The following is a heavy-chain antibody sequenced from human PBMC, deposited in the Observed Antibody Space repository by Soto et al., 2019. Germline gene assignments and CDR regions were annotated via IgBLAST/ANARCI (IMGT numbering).Heavy chain of an antibody. CDR3: TGSYYTDYYYGMDV. D-gene: IGHD3-10*01. CDR2: IKSKTDGGTT. V-gene: IGHV3-15*07. J-gene: IGHJ6*02. CDR1: GFTFSNAW. Sequence: PGGSLRLSCAASGFTFSNAWMNWVRQAPGKGLEWVGRIKSKTDGGTTDYAAPVKGRFTISRDDPKNTLYLQMNSLKTEDTAVYYCTGSYYTDYYYGMDVWGQGTTVTVSS.